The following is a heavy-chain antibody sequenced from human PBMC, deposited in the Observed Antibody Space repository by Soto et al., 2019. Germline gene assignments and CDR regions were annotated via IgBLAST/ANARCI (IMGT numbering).Heavy chain of an antibody. J-gene: IGHJ3*02. D-gene: IGHD2-21*01. CDR1: RFTFRSFC. CDR3: VKDRDIVVVIDATATGAFDI. V-gene: IGHV3-23*01. Sequence: LRLSCAASRFTFRSFCMSWVRQPPGKGLEWVSSVSAVGANTYYADSVKGRFTISRDNSKNTLYLQMNSLRAEDTAVYYCVKDRDIVVVIDATATGAFDIWGQGTMVTVSS. CDR2: VSAVGANT.